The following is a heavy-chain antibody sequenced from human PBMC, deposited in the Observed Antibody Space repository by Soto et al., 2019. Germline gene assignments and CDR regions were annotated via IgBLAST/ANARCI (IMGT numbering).Heavy chain of an antibody. J-gene: IGHJ4*02. D-gene: IGHD3-22*01. CDR2: IYSGGST. Sequence: HPGGSLRLSCAASGFTVSNNYMAWVRQAPGKGLEWVSIIYSGGSTYYADSVKGRFTISRDNAKNSLYLQMNSLRAEDTAVYYCASTALLPLSHRRSVYYDSSGLGYWGQGTLVTVSS. CDR1: GFTVSNNY. CDR3: ASTALLPLSHRRSVYYDSSGLGY. V-gene: IGHV3-53*01.